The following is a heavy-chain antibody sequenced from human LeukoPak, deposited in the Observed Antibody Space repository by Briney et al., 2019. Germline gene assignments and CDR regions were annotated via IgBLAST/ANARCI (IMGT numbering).Heavy chain of an antibody. D-gene: IGHD6-6*01. CDR3: ARDLVIGARRDAFDI. J-gene: IGHJ3*02. CDR2: INSDGTST. V-gene: IGHV3-74*01. CDR1: GFTFSSYW. Sequence: GGSLRLSCAASGFTFSSYWMHWVRQAPGKGLVWVSRINSDGTSTSYADSVKGRFTISGDNAKNTLYLQMNSLRAEDTAVYYCARDLVIGARRDAFDIWGQGTMVTVSS.